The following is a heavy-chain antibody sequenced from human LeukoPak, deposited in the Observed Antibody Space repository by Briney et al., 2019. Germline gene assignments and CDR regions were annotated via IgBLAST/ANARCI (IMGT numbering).Heavy chain of an antibody. Sequence: PGGSLRLSCAASGFTFSGSAIHWVRQASGKGLEWVDRIRSKANYVESVKGRFTISRDDSKNTAYLQMNSLKTEDTAVYYCSRSSSRNFGVVIKSYYYYMDVWGKGTTVTVSS. CDR2: IRSKAN. CDR1: GFTFSGSA. J-gene: IGHJ6*03. D-gene: IGHD3-3*01. CDR3: SRSSSRNFGVVIKSYYYYMDV. V-gene: IGHV3-73*01.